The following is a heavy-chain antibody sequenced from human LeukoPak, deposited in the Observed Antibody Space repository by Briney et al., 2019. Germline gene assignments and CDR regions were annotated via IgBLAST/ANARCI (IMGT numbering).Heavy chain of an antibody. D-gene: IGHD2-2*01. CDR3: ARGFEVPAAISYYYMDV. Sequence: SETLSLTCAVYGGSFSGYYWSWIRQPPGKGLEWIGEINHSGSTNYNPSLKSRVTISVDTSKSQFSLKLSSVTAADTAVYYCARGFEVPAAISYYYMDVWGKGTTVTVSS. V-gene: IGHV4-34*01. CDR1: GGSFSGYY. CDR2: INHSGST. J-gene: IGHJ6*03.